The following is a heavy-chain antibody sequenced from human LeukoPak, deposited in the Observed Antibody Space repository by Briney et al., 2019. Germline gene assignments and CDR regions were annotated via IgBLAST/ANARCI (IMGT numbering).Heavy chain of an antibody. CDR1: GASISTYY. CDR2: IHYSGST. V-gene: IGHV4-59*01. CDR3: ARDGYSAHDGR. D-gene: IGHD5-12*01. J-gene: IGHJ4*02. Sequence: SETLSLTCSVSGASISTYYWSWIRQPPEKGLEWIGYIHYSGSTSYNPSLKSRVTISVDTSNDQFSLKVSSVTAADTSVDYCARDGYSAHDGRWGQGTLVTVSS.